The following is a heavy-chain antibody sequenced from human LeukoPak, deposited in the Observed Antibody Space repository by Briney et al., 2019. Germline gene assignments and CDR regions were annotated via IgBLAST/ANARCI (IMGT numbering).Heavy chain of an antibody. CDR1: GGSISSSSAY. D-gene: IGHD5-18*01. V-gene: IGHV4-39*01. CDR2: ICDGSST. CDR3: VSPRGFSYGYFDY. Sequence: SETLSLTCTVSGGSISSSSAYWGWIRQPPGKVLEWSGSICDGSSTYYNPSLKSRATISADTYKNQFSLTLGSVRATDAAVYFCVSPRGFSYGYFDYWGQGTLLPVSS. J-gene: IGHJ4*02.